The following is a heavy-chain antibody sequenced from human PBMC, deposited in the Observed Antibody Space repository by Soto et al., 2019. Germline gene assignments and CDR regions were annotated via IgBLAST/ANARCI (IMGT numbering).Heavy chain of an antibody. V-gene: IGHV4-61*01. CDR1: GDSVSSGTYF. CDR3: ARERPDGSRLDP. J-gene: IGHJ5*02. Sequence: PSETLSLTCTVSGDSVSSGTYFWSWIRQPPGKGLEWIGYVYYSGSTNYNPTLKSRVTISVDTSKNQFSLKLSSVTAADTAVYYCARERPDGSRLDPWGQGTLVTVSS. D-gene: IGHD6-13*01. CDR2: VYYSGST.